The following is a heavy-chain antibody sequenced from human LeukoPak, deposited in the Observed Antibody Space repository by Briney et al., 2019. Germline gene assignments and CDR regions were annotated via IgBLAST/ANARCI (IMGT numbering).Heavy chain of an antibody. CDR2: IIPMFGTP. J-gene: IGHJ3*02. Sequence: GASVTVSCKASGDTFRSFTISWVRPAPGQGLEWMGGIIPMFGTPDYARKFQGRVTITTDEATSTAYMDLISLRSDDTAVYYCARDRSFSSPDAFDIWGQGTVVTVSS. V-gene: IGHV1-69*05. CDR3: ARDRSFSSPDAFDI. D-gene: IGHD6-6*01. CDR1: GDTFRSFT.